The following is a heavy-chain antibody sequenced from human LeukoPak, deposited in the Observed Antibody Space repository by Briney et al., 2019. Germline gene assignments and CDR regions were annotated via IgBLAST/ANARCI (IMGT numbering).Heavy chain of an antibody. J-gene: IGHJ4*02. D-gene: IGHD5-18*01. CDR3: ASPRSCGFTDFDY. V-gene: IGHV4-39*01. CDR2: IYYSGST. Sequence: SETLSLTCTVSGGSISSSSYYWGWIRQPPGKGLEWIGSIYYSGSTYYNPSLRSRVTISVDTSKNQFSLKLSSVTAADTAVYYCASPRSCGFTDFDYWGQGTLVTVSS. CDR1: GGSISSSSYY.